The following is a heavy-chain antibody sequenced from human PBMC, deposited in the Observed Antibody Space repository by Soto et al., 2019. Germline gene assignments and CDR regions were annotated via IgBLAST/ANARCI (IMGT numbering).Heavy chain of an antibody. CDR1: GFSFRDAW. CDR3: TTDGSFGGVVVAFHL. CDR2: IKSRAAGGAI. J-gene: IGHJ3*01. V-gene: IGHV3-15*07. Sequence: EVQMVESGGVLVKPGGSLRLSCAVSGFSFRDAWMNWVRQAPGKGLEWVGRIKSRAAGGAIDYAAPVKGRFTISRDDSEDTLYLQINSLKTEDTAMYYCTTDGSFGGVVVAFHLWGQGTMLSVSS. D-gene: IGHD3-10*01.